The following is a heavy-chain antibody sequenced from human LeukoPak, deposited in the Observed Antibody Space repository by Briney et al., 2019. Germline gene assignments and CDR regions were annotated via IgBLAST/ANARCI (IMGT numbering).Heavy chain of an antibody. Sequence: SETLSLTCTVSGGSVSTGSYYWSWIRQPAGRGLEWIGHIHTSGSTNYNPSLKGRVTMSVDTSKNQFSLKLSSVTAADTAVYYCRAYSSSRENWGQGTLVTVSS. CDR3: RAYSSSREN. CDR1: GGSVSTGSYY. CDR2: IHTSGST. V-gene: IGHV4-61*09. D-gene: IGHD6-13*01. J-gene: IGHJ4*02.